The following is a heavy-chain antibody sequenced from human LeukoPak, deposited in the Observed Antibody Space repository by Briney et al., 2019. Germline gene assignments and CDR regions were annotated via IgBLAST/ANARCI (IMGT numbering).Heavy chain of an antibody. Sequence: GGSLRLSCEASGFTFSSYWMDWVRQAPGKGLVWVSGVNSDGTRTRYAESVKGRFSISRDNAKNSLYLQMNSLRDEDTAVYYCARGSLGYYYDLFDYWGQGTLVTVSS. CDR3: ARGSLGYYYDLFDY. V-gene: IGHV3-74*01. CDR1: GFTFSSYW. D-gene: IGHD3-22*01. CDR2: VNSDGTRT. J-gene: IGHJ4*02.